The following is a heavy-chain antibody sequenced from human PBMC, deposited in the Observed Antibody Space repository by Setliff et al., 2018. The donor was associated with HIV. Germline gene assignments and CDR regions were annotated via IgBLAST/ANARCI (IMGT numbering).Heavy chain of an antibody. J-gene: IGHJ3*02. CDR3: AREGQATDSFDI. CDR2: ISSSSSTI. D-gene: IGHD5-12*01. CDR1: GFLFHTYW. Sequence: GSLRLSCAASGFLFHTYWMSWVCQAPGKGLEWVSSISSSSSTIYYADSVKGRFTISRDNGKDSLYLQMNSLRADDTALYYCAREGQATDSFDIWGQGTMVTVSS. V-gene: IGHV3-48*04.